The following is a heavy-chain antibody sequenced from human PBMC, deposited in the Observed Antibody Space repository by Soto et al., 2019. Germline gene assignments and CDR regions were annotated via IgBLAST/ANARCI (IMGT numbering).Heavy chain of an antibody. CDR2: ISSSSSYI. CDR3: ARGSSSWQDLDY. CDR1: GFTFSSYS. J-gene: IGHJ4*02. Sequence: PGGSLRLSCAASGFTFSSYSMNWVRQAPGKGLEWVSSISSSSSYIYYADSVKGRFTISRDNAKNSLYLQMDSLRAEDTAVYYCARGSSSWQDLDYWGQGTLVTVSS. D-gene: IGHD6-13*01. V-gene: IGHV3-21*01.